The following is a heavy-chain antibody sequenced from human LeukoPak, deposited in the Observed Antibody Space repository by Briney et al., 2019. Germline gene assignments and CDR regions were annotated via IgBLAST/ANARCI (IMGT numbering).Heavy chain of an antibody. J-gene: IGHJ4*02. D-gene: IGHD1-26*01. V-gene: IGHV3-9*01. Sequence: PGGSLRLSCAASGFTFDDYAMHWVRQAPGKGLEWVSGISWNSGSIDYADSVKGRFTISRDNAKNSLYLQMNSLRAEDTALYYCAKDSGSYFFIDYWGQGTLVTVSS. CDR2: ISWNSGSI. CDR3: AKDSGSYFFIDY. CDR1: GFTFDDYA.